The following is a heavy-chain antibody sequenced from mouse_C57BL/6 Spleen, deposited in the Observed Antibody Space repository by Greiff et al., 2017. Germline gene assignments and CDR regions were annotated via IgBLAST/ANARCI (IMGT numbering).Heavy chain of an antibody. D-gene: IGHD1-1*01. CDR1: GYTFTDYD. CDR2: IYPGSGNT. Sequence: VQLQESGPELVKPGASVKISCKASGYTFTDYDITWVKQRPGQGLEWIGWIYPGSGNTKYNEKFKGKDTLTVDTSSSTAYMQLSSLTSEDSAVYFCARSEYYGSSHWYCDVWGTGTTVTVSS. V-gene: IGHV1-84*01. J-gene: IGHJ1*03. CDR3: ARSEYYGSSHWYCDV.